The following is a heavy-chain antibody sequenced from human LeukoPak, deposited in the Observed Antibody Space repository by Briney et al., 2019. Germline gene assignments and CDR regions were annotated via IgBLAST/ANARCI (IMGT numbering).Heavy chain of an antibody. CDR1: GFTFSSYW. CDR2: INSDGSST. J-gene: IGHJ4*02. V-gene: IGHV3-74*01. CDR3: AGATRSTWYFDY. D-gene: IGHD2/OR15-2a*01. Sequence: GGSLRLSCAASGFTFSSYWMHWVRHAPGKGLVWVSRINSDGSSTSYADSVKGRFTISRDNAKNTLYLQMNSLRAEDTAVYYCAGATRSTWYFDYWGQGTLVTVAS.